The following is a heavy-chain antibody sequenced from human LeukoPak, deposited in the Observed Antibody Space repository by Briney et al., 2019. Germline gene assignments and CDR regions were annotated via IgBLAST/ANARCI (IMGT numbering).Heavy chain of an antibody. CDR2: IYTSGST. Sequence: SETLSLTCTVSGGSISSYYWSWIRQPAGKGLEWIGRIYTSGSTNYNPSLKSRATMSVDTSKNQFSLKLSSVTAADTAVYYCARGSSAYYYDSSGYYYRLYYFDYWGQGTLVTVSS. D-gene: IGHD3-22*01. J-gene: IGHJ4*02. CDR3: ARGSSAYYYDSSGYYYRLYYFDY. CDR1: GGSISSYY. V-gene: IGHV4-4*07.